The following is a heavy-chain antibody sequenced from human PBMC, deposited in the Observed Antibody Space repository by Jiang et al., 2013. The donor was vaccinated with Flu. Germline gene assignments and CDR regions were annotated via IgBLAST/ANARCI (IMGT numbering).Heavy chain of an antibody. CDR1: GGTFSSYA. CDR2: IIPIFGTA. Sequence: GAEVKKPGSSVKVSCKASGGTFSSYAISWVRQAPGQGLEWMGGIIPIFGTANYAQKFQGRVTITADKSTSTAYMELSSLRSEDTAVYYCARERYKDILTGLTNYYYGMDVWGQGTTVTVSS. V-gene: IGHV1-69*06. CDR3: ARERYKDILTGLTNYYYGMDV. J-gene: IGHJ6*02. D-gene: IGHD3-9*01.